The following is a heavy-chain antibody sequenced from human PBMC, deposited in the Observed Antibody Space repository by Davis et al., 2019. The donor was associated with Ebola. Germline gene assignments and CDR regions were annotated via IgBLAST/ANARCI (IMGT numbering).Heavy chain of an antibody. CDR1: GGSISSGDYY. J-gene: IGHJ4*02. V-gene: IGHV4-61*08. Sequence: PSETLSLTCTVSGGSISSGDYYWSWIRQPPGKGLEWIGYIYYSGSTNYNPSLKSRVTISVDTSKNQFSLKLSSVTAADTAVYYCARGPTWIQLWSLDYWGQGTLVTVSS. CDR2: IYYSGST. D-gene: IGHD5-18*01. CDR3: ARGPTWIQLWSLDY.